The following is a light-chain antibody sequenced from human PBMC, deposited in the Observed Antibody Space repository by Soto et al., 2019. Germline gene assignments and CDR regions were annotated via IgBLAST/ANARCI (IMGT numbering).Light chain of an antibody. CDR3: QQRSNWIT. V-gene: IGKV3-11*01. J-gene: IGKJ5*01. CDR2: DAS. Sequence: EIVLTQSPATLSLSPGERATLSCRASQSVSSYLAWYQQKPCQAPRLLIYDASNRATGIPARFSGSGSGTDFTLTISSLEPEDFAVYYCQQRSNWITFGQGTRLEI. CDR1: QSVSSY.